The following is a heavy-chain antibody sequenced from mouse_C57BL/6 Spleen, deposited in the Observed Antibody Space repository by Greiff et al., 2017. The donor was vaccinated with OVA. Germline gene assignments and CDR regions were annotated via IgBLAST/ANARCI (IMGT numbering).Heavy chain of an antibody. D-gene: IGHD2-4*01. Sequence: ESGPGLVKPSQSLSLTCSVTGYSITSGYYWNWIRQFPGNNLEWMGYISYDGSNNYNPSLKNRISITRDTSKNQFFLKLNSVTTEDTATYYCARGTYDFYYDYWGQGTTLTVSS. V-gene: IGHV3-6*01. CDR2: ISYDGSN. CDR3: ARGTYDFYYDY. CDR1: GYSITSGYY. J-gene: IGHJ2*01.